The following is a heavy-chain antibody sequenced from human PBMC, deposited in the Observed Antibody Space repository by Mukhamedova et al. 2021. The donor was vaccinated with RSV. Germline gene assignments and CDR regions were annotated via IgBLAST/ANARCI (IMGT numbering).Heavy chain of an antibody. V-gene: IGHV3-33*01. D-gene: IGHD6-19*01. Sequence: YGMHWVRQAPGKGLEWVAVIWYDGSNKYYADSVKGRFTISRDNSKNTLYLQMNSLRAEDTAVYYCARETSAFTKGWLAQYYYYG. CDR3: ARETSAFTKGWLAQYYYYG. CDR1: YG. CDR2: IWYDGSNK. J-gene: IGHJ6*01.